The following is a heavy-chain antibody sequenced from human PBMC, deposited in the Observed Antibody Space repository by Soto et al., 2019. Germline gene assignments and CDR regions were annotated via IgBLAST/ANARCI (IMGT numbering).Heavy chain of an antibody. CDR2: ISSSSSYI. J-gene: IGHJ4*02. CDR1: GFTFSSSS. V-gene: IGHV3-21*01. D-gene: IGHD6-13*01. CDR3: ASLYIAAAGTSY. Sequence: PGGSLRLSCAASGFTFSSSSMNWVRQAPGKGLEWVSSISSSSSYIYYADSVKGRFTISRDNAKNSLYLQMNSLRAEDTAVYYCASLYIAAAGTSYWGQGTLVTVSS.